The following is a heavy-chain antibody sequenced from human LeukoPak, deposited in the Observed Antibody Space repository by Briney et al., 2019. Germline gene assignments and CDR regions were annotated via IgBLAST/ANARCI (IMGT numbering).Heavy chain of an antibody. CDR3: ARSGSVLSQIDY. V-gene: IGHV4-59*01. J-gene: IGHJ4*02. CDR1: GGSISSYY. Sequence: SETLSLTCTVSGGSISSYYWSWLRQPPGKGLEWIGYIYYSGSTNYNPSLKSRVTISVDTSKNQFSLKLSSVTAADTAVYYCARSGSVLSQIDYWGQGTLVTVSS. D-gene: IGHD3-10*01. CDR2: IYYSGST.